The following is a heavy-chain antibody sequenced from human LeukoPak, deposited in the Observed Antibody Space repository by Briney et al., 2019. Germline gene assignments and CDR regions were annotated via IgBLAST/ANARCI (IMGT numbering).Heavy chain of an antibody. CDR3: TREDDSSGYRPFDI. V-gene: IGHV1-2*06. CDR2: INPNSGGT. CDR1: GYTFTGYY. D-gene: IGHD3-22*01. J-gene: IGHJ3*02. Sequence: ASVKVSCKASGYTFTGYYIHWARQAPGQGLEWMGRINPNSGGTNYAQKFQGRVTMTRDTSISTAYMDLSSLRSDDTAVYYYTREDDSSGYRPFDIWGQGTMVTVSS.